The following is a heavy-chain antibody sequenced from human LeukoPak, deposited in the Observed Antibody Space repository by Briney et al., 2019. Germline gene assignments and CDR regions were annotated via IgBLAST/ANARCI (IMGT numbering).Heavy chain of an antibody. D-gene: IGHD3-10*02. CDR2: ISSSGSTI. CDR1: GFTFSSYE. Sequence: GGSLRLSCASAGFTFSSYEMTWVCEAPGKGLEWVSYISSSGSTIYYADSVKGRYTISRDNAKNSLYLQMNSLRAEDTAVYYCAELGMTMIGGVWGKGTTVTISS. CDR3: AELGMTMIGGV. J-gene: IGHJ6*04. V-gene: IGHV3-48*03.